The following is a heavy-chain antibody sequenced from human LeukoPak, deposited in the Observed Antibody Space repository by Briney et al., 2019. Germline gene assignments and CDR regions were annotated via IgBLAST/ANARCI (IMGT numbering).Heavy chain of an antibody. V-gene: IGHV1-69*01. CDR1: GGTFSSYA. CDR3: ALSGQVIGEYFQH. D-gene: IGHD2-15*01. J-gene: IGHJ1*01. Sequence: SVKVSCKASGGTFSSYAISLVRQAPGQGLEWMGGIIPIFGTANYAQKFQGRVTITADESTSTAYMELSSLRSEDTAVYYCALSGQVIGEYFQHWGQGTLVTVSS. CDR2: IIPIFGTA.